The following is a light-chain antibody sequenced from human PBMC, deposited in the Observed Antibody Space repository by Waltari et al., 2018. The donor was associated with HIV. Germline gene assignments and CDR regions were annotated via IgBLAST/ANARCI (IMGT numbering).Light chain of an antibody. Sequence: DIQMHQSPSSLSASVGDRVTITCRASQSISSYLNWYQQKPGKAPKLLIYAASSLQSRVPSRFSGSGSGTDFTLTISSLQPEDFATYYCQQSYSTPRTFGQGTKVEIK. CDR2: AAS. V-gene: IGKV1-39*01. CDR1: QSISSY. CDR3: QQSYSTPRT. J-gene: IGKJ1*01.